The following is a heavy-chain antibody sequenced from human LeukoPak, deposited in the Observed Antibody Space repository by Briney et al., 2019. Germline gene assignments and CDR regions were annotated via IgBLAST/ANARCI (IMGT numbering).Heavy chain of an antibody. CDR2: INPNSGGT. J-gene: IGHJ5*02. Sequence: ASVKVSCKASGYAFSGYYIHWVRQVPGQGLEWMGWINPNSGGTKYAQKFQGRVTMTRDMSITTAYLGLSRLRSDDTAMYYCAKGRVVAGSKSLTYHWMDPWGQGSLVTVSS. CDR3: AKGRVVAGSKSLTYHWMDP. V-gene: IGHV1-2*02. CDR1: GYAFSGYY. D-gene: IGHD6-19*01.